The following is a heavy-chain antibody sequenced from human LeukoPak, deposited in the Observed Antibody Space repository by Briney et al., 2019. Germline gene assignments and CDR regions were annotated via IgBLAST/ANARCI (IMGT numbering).Heavy chain of an antibody. J-gene: IGHJ4*02. D-gene: IGHD6-13*01. CDR3: ARPTGQQPALGY. V-gene: IGHV1-69*05. CDR2: IIPIFGTA. Sequence: SVKVSCKASGGTFSSYAISWVRQAPGQGLEWMGGIIPIFGTANYAQKFQGRVTITTDESTSTAYMELSSLRSEDTAVYYCARPTGQQPALGYWGQGTLVTVSS. CDR1: GGTFSSYA.